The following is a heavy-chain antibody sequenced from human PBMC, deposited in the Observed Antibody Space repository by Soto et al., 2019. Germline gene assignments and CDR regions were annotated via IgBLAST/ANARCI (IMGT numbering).Heavy chain of an antibody. Sequence: EVQLLESGGGLVQPGGSLRLSCAASGFTFSSYAMSWVRQAPGKGLEWVSAISGSGGSTYYADSVKGRFTISRDNSKNTLYLQVNSRRAEDTAVYYCAKTVTRRDEYFDYWGQGTLVTVSS. J-gene: IGHJ4*02. D-gene: IGHD4-4*01. CDR2: ISGSGGST. CDR3: AKTVTRRDEYFDY. CDR1: GFTFSSYA. V-gene: IGHV3-23*01.